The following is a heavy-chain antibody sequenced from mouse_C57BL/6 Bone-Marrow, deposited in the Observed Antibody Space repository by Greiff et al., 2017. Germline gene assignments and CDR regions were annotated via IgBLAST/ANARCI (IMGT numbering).Heavy chain of an antibody. D-gene: IGHD1-1*01. CDR3: SRNYGSADY. Sequence: VQLQQPGAELVKPGASVKMSCKASGYTFTSYWITWVKQRPGQGLEWIGDIYPGSGSTNYNEKFKSKATLTVDTSSSTASMQPSSLTSEDSAVYYCSRNYGSADYWGQGTTLTVSS. V-gene: IGHV1-55*01. CDR2: IYPGSGST. J-gene: IGHJ2*01. CDR1: GYTFTSYW.